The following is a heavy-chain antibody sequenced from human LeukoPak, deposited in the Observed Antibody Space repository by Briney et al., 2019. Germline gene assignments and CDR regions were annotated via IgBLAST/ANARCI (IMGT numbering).Heavy chain of an antibody. V-gene: IGHV1-69*05. CDR2: IIPIFGTA. J-gene: IGHJ4*02. CDR1: GGTFSSYA. D-gene: IGHD3-22*01. Sequence: SVKVSCKASGGTFSSYAISWVRQAPGQGLEWMGGIIPIFGTANYAQKFQGRVTITTDESTSTAYMELSSLRSEDTAVYYCASSHYDSSGYYSFDYWGQGTLVTVSS. CDR3: ASSHYDSSGYYSFDY.